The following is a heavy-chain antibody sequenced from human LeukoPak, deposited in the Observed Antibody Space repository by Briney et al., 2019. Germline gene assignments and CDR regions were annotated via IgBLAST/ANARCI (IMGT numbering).Heavy chain of an antibody. J-gene: IGHJ4*02. CDR3: ARDFSGSGSYYSA. V-gene: IGHV1-2*03. Sequence: VASVKVSCKASGYTFTGYYMHWVLQAPGQGLEWMGWIDPNSGGTNYAQKFQGRVTMTRDTSISTAYMELSRLRSDDTAVYYCARDFSGSGSYYSAWGQGTLVTVSS. CDR2: IDPNSGGT. D-gene: IGHD3-10*01. CDR1: GYTFTGYY.